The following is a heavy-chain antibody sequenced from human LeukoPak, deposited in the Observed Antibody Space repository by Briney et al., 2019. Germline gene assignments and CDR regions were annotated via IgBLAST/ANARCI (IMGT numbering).Heavy chain of an antibody. V-gene: IGHV3-21*01. CDR1: GDSCNTNT. Sequence: GGSLRLSCAASGDSCNTNTMNWVRQAPGKGLEWVSSISSSSTYIYYADSVKGRFTISRDNAKNSLYLQMNSLRVEEPGTYHCIRVGGFDFGVNSGLSDDAFDIWGQGTLVTVSS. CDR2: ISSSSTYI. J-gene: IGHJ3*02. D-gene: IGHD4-23*01. CDR3: IRVGGFDFGVNSGLSDDAFDI.